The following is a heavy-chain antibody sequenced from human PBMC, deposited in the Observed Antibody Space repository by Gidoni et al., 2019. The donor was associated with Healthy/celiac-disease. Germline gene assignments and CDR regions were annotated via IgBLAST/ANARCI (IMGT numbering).Heavy chain of an antibody. CDR1: GGSISSISYY. CDR2: IYYSGST. CDR3: AREGRAFGVVIDEPFDY. J-gene: IGHJ4*02. V-gene: IGHV4-39*07. D-gene: IGHD3-3*01. Sequence: QLQLQESGPGLVKPSETLSLTCTVSGGSISSISYYWGWIRQPPGKGLEWIGSIYYSGSTYYNPSLKSRVTISVDTSKNQFSLKLSSVTAADTAVYYCAREGRAFGVVIDEPFDYWGQGTLVTVSS.